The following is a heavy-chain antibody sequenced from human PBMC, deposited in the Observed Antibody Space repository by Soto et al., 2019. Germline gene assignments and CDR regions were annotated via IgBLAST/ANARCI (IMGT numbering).Heavy chain of an antibody. D-gene: IGHD5-12*01. CDR2: ISGSGGST. V-gene: IGHV3-23*01. Sequence: EVQLLESGGGLVQPGGSLRLSCAASGFTFSSYAMSWARQAPGKGLEWVSAISGSGGSTYYADSVKGRFTISRDNSKNTLYLQMNSLRAEDTAVYYCAKQTHSGYDPNPFDPWGQGTLVTVSS. CDR1: GFTFSSYA. J-gene: IGHJ5*02. CDR3: AKQTHSGYDPNPFDP.